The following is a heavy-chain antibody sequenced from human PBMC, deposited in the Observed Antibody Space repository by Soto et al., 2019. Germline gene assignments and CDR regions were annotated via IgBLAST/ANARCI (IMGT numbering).Heavy chain of an antibody. CDR1: SDSMTSYY. CDR3: ARMSLFYFFDS. Sequence: PSETLSLTCPVSSDSMTSYYWSWIRQPPGKGLECIGYIYHSGITNYNPSLKSRVTISLDTSKTQFSLRLSFVTAADTAVYYCARMSLFYFFDSWGQGTLVTVYS. D-gene: IGHD3-10*01. CDR2: IYHSGIT. J-gene: IGHJ4*01. V-gene: IGHV4-59*01.